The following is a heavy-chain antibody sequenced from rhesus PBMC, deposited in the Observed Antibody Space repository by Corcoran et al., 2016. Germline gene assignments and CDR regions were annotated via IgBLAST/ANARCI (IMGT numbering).Heavy chain of an antibody. Sequence: QLQLQESGPGLVKPSEPLSLNCAVSGGSIRRTSWGGIRPPPGKGLAGIGRISGSGGSTDYNPSLKSRVTISTDTSKNQFSLKLSSVTAADTAVYYCARGLYSGSWKLEVRFDVWGPGVLVTVSS. CDR1: GGSIRRTS. CDR2: ISGSGGST. D-gene: IGHD6-25*01. J-gene: IGHJ5-1*01. CDR3: ARGLYSGSWKLEVRFDV. V-gene: IGHV4-173*01.